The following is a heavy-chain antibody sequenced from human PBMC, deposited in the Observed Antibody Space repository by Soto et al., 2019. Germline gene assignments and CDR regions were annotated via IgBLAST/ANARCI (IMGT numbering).Heavy chain of an antibody. CDR1: GGSFSGYY. Sequence: QVQLQQWGAGLLKPSETLSLTCAVYGGSFSGYYWSWIRQPPGKGLEWIGEINHSGSTNYNPSLKSRVTISVETAQNRFSLKLSSVTAADTAVYYCARAARLHNWFDPWGQGTLVTVSS. V-gene: IGHV4-34*01. CDR3: ARAARLHNWFDP. J-gene: IGHJ5*02. D-gene: IGHD2-15*01. CDR2: INHSGST.